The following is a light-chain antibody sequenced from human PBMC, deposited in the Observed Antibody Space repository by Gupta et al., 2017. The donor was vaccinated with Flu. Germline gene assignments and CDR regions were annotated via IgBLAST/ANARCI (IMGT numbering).Light chain of an antibody. V-gene: IGLV1-47*01. J-gene: IGLJ2*01. CDR2: RNN. CDR1: SSNIGSNY. CDR3: AAWDDSLSAHVV. Sequence: ISCSGSSSNIGSNYVYWYQQLPGTAPKLLIYRNNQRPSGVPDRFSGSKSGTSASLAISGLRSEDEADYYCAAWDDSLSAHVVFGGGTKLTVL.